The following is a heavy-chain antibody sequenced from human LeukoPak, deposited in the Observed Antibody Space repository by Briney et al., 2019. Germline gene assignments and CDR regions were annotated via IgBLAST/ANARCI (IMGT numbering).Heavy chain of an antibody. Sequence: GGSLRLSCAASGFTFSSYSMNWVRQAPGKGLEWVSSISGSSSYIYYADSVKGRFTISRDNAKNSLYLQMNSLRAEDTAVYYCARARRRCTNGVCSYYYYMDVWGKGTTATVSS. CDR1: GFTFSSYS. D-gene: IGHD2-8*01. CDR3: ARARRRCTNGVCSYYYYMDV. CDR2: ISGSSSYI. J-gene: IGHJ6*03. V-gene: IGHV3-21*01.